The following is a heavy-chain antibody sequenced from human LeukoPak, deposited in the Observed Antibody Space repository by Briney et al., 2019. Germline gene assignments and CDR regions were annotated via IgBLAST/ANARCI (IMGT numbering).Heavy chain of an antibody. J-gene: IGHJ4*02. CDR1: GYTFTGYY. CDR3: ARTATIFGVVTSFDY. CDR2: INPNSGGT. D-gene: IGHD3-3*01. V-gene: IGHV1-2*02. Sequence: ASVKVSCKASGYTFTGYYMHWVRQAPGQGLEWMGWINPNSGGTNYVQKFQGRVTMTRDTSISTAYMELSRLRSDDTAVYYCARTATIFGVVTSFDYWGQGTLVTVSS.